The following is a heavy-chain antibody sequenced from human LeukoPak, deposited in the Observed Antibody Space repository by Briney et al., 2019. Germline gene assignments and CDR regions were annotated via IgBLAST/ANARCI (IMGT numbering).Heavy chain of an antibody. CDR2: IYSGGST. CDR1: GFTVSSNY. Sequence: PGGSLRLSCAASGFTVSSNYMSWVRQAPGKGLEWVSVIYSGGSTYYADSVKGRFTISRDNSNNTLFLHMTNLRAEDTAVYYCARDRDIILMGHGMDVWGQGTTVTVSS. CDR3: ARDRDIILMGHGMDV. V-gene: IGHV3-66*01. J-gene: IGHJ6*02. D-gene: IGHD1-26*01.